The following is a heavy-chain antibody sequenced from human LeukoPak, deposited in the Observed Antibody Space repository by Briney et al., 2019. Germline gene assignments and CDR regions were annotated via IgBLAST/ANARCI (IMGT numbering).Heavy chain of an antibody. CDR2: IYYSGST. V-gene: IGHV4-30-4*01. D-gene: IGHD3-10*01. Sequence: SQTLSLTCTVSGGSISSGDYYWSWIRQPPGKGLEWIGYIYYSGSTYYNPSLKSRVTISVDTSKNQFSLKLSSVTAADTAVYYCARLRDGRWLLEYWGQGTLVTVSS. CDR3: ARLRDGRWLLEY. CDR1: GGSISSGDYY. J-gene: IGHJ4*02.